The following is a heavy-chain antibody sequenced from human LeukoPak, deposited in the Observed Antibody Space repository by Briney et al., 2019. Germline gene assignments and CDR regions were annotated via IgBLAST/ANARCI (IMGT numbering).Heavy chain of an antibody. J-gene: IGHJ3*02. D-gene: IGHD3-22*01. Sequence: ASVKVSCKASGYTFTGYYMHWVRQAPGQGLEWMGWINPNSGGTNYAQKFQGRVTITADKSTSTAYMELSSLRSEDTAVYYCASEAYYDSSGYYSPDTGPGAFDIWGQGTMVTVSS. V-gene: IGHV1-2*02. CDR3: ASEAYYDSSGYYSPDTGPGAFDI. CDR1: GYTFTGYY. CDR2: INPNSGGT.